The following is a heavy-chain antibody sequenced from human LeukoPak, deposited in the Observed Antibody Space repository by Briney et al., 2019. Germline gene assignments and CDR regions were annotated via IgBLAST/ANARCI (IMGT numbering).Heavy chain of an antibody. D-gene: IGHD6-13*01. CDR3: AKGYSSSWYALGD. Sequence: GGSLRLSCAASGFTFSSYGMHWVRQAPGKGLEWVAFIRYDGSNKYYADSVKGRFTISRDNSKNTLYLQMNSLRAEDTAVYYCAKGYSSSWYALGDWGQGTLVTVS. CDR2: IRYDGSNK. CDR1: GFTFSSYG. V-gene: IGHV3-30*02. J-gene: IGHJ4*02.